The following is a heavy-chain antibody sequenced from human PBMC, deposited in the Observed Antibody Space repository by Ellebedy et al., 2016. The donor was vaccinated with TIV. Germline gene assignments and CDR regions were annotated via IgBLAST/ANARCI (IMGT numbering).Heavy chain of an antibody. CDR1: GFTFSGSA. V-gene: IGHV3-73*01. CDR3: TKLRDFYDLYYYQGMDV. CDR2: IRNKANSYAT. Sequence: GESLKISCAASGFTFSGSAIHWVRQASGKGLEWIGRIRNKANSYATAYGASVKGRFTISRDDSKNTTYLQMNSLKTEDTAVYYCTKLRDFYDLYYYQGMDVWGQGTTVTVSS. D-gene: IGHD2/OR15-2a*01. J-gene: IGHJ6*02.